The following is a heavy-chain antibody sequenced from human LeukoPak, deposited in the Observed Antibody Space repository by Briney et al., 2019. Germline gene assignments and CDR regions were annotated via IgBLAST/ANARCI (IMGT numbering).Heavy chain of an antibody. CDR2: INHAGTT. J-gene: IGHJ4*02. CDR1: GGSFTYYY. D-gene: IGHD3-10*01. CDR3: ARLNLEYFYSSGPNDY. V-gene: IGHV4-34*01. Sequence: SETLSLTCALYGGSFTYYYWTWIRQPPGKGLEWIGEINHAGTTDYNPSLKSRVTISVDTSKNQFSLKLNSVTAADTAVYYCARLNLEYFYSSGPNDYWGQGTLVTVSS.